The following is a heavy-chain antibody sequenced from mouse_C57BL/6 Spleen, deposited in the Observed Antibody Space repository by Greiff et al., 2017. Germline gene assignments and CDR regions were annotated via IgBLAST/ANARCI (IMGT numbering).Heavy chain of an antibody. CDR1: GYTFSSYW. D-gene: IGHD1-2*01. V-gene: IGHV1-82*01. CDR3: ASCYGPPYSFDY. J-gene: IGHJ2*01. CDR2: IYPGDGDT. Sequence: VQLQQSGPELVKPGASVKISCKASGYTFSSYWMNWVKQRHGKGLEWIGGIYPGDGDTNYNEKFKGKATLTADKSSSTAYMQLSSLTSEDSAVYFCASCYGPPYSFDYWGQGTTLTVSS.